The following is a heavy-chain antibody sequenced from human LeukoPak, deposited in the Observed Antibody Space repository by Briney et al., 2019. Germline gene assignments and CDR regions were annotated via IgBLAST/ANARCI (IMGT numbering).Heavy chain of an antibody. CDR3: AREIPLPDAFDI. Sequence: SETLSLTCTVSGGSISSFYWSWIRQSPGKGLEWIGFTYYTGSTNSNPSLKSRVTISVDTSKNQFSLKLSSVTAADTAVYYCAREIPLPDAFDIWGQGTMVTVSS. CDR2: TYYTGST. CDR1: GGSISSFY. V-gene: IGHV4-59*12. J-gene: IGHJ3*02.